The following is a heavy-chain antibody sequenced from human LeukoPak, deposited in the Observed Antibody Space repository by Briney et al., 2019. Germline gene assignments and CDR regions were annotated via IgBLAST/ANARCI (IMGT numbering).Heavy chain of an antibody. V-gene: IGHV1-18*01. Sequence: ASVTVSCKASGYTFTSYGISWVRQAPGQGLEWMGWISAYNGNTNYAQKLQGRVTMTTDTSTSTAYMELRSLRSDDTAVYYCARVPAAIVWSWFDPWGRGTLVTVSS. J-gene: IGHJ5*02. CDR3: ARVPAAIVWSWFDP. CDR1: GYTFTSYG. CDR2: ISAYNGNT. D-gene: IGHD2-2*02.